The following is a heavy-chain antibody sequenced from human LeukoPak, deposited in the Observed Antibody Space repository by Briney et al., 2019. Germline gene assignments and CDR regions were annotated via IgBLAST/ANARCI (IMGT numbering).Heavy chain of an antibody. Sequence: ASVKVSCKASGGTFSSYAISWVRQAPGQGLEWMGRVDPEDGEIMYAERFQGRVTMTADTSTDTAYMELSSLTSEDTAVYYCATSSESYSVIDYWGQGTLVTVSS. CDR1: GGTFSSYA. CDR2: VDPEDGEI. CDR3: ATSSESYSVIDY. V-gene: IGHV1-69-2*01. D-gene: IGHD1-26*01. J-gene: IGHJ4*02.